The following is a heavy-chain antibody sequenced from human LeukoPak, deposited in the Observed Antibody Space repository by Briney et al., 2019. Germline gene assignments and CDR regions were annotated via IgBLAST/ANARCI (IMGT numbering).Heavy chain of an antibody. Sequence: SETLSLTCTVSGGSISSNNYYWGWIRQPPGKGLEWIGSIYYSGSTYYNPSLKSRVTISVDTSKNQFSLKLSSVTAADTAVYYCARPEGSTKAFDIWGQGTMVTVSS. J-gene: IGHJ3*02. CDR3: ARPEGSTKAFDI. CDR1: GGSISSNNYY. CDR2: IYYSGST. V-gene: IGHV4-39*01. D-gene: IGHD3-10*01.